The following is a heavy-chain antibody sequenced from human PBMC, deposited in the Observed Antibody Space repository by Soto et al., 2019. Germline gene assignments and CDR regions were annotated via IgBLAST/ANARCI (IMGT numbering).Heavy chain of an antibody. Sequence: QVQLVESGGGVVQPGRSLILSCAASGFTFSIYAMHWVRQAPGQGLEWVAVISDDGINKYYADSVKGRFTISRDNSKNTLYLQMKSLRADDTAVYFCARDPGAAAATGYFKHWGQGSPVTVSS. CDR2: ISDDGINK. CDR1: GFTFSIYA. D-gene: IGHD6-13*01. J-gene: IGHJ1*01. CDR3: ARDPGAAAATGYFKH. V-gene: IGHV3-30-3*01.